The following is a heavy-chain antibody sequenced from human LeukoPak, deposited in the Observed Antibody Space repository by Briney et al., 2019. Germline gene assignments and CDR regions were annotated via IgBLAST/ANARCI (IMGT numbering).Heavy chain of an antibody. CDR3: AIDPNWGTHS. Sequence: ETLSLTCAVSGGSISSSNWWSWVRHPPGKRLEWVSIIGNNGGGIHYADSVKGRFTISRDNFKNALYLQMNSLRVEDTAVYYCAIDPNWGTHSWGQGVLVTVSS. V-gene: IGHV3-23*01. CDR1: GGSISSSN. CDR2: IGNNGGGI. J-gene: IGHJ4*02. D-gene: IGHD7-27*01.